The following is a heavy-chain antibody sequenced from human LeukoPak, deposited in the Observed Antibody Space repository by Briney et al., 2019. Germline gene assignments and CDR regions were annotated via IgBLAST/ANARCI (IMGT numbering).Heavy chain of an antibody. CDR1: GFTFGDYA. D-gene: IGHD3-3*01. Sequence: GGSLRLSCTASGFTFGDYATSWFRQAPGKGLEWVGFIRSKAYGGTTEYAASVKGRFTISRDDSKSIAYLQMNSLKTEDTAVYYCTRTGLEWLFSDPPLDYWGQGTLVTVSS. CDR3: TRTGLEWLFSDPPLDY. V-gene: IGHV3-49*03. CDR2: IRSKAYGGTT. J-gene: IGHJ4*02.